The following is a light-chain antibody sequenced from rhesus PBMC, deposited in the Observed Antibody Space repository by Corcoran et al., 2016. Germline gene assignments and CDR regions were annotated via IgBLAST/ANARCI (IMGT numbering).Light chain of an antibody. CDR2: KVS. CDR3: MQYTHIPYS. CDR1: QSLVHSNGNTY. V-gene: IGKV2-65*01. J-gene: IGKJ2*01. Sequence: DVVMTQSPLALPITPGQPASISCRSSQSLVHSNGNTYLSWFQQKPGQPPRLLIYKVSNRYSGVPDRFSVSGAGTDFTLKISRVEAEDVGVYYCMQYTHIPYSFGQGTKVEIK.